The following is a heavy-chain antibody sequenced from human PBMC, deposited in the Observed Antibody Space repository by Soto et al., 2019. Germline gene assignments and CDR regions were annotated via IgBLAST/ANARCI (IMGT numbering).Heavy chain of an antibody. V-gene: IGHV4-39*01. CDR1: GGSISSRSYY. J-gene: IGHJ6*02. CDR3: AADTVTLYYYYYGMDV. Sequence: QLQLQESGPGLVKPSETLSLTCTVSGGSISSRSYYWGWIRQPPGKGLEWIGSMYYSGSTYYNPSLKSRVTFGVDTSKNPSSLKLSSVTAADTAVYYCAADTVTLYYYYYGMDVWGQGTTVTVSS. CDR2: MYYSGST. D-gene: IGHD4-17*01.